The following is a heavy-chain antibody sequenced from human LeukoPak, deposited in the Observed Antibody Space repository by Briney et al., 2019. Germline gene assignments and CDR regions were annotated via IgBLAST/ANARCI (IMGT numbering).Heavy chain of an antibody. Sequence: GESLKISCKGSGYSFTSYWIGWVRQMPGKGLEWMGIIYPGDSDTRYSPSFQGQVTISADKSISTAYLQWSSLKASDTAMYYCARHPPAHYDFWSGYYRDYYYGMDVWGQGTTVTVSS. CDR2: IYPGDSDT. D-gene: IGHD3-3*01. V-gene: IGHV5-51*01. J-gene: IGHJ6*02. CDR1: GYSFTSYW. CDR3: ARHPPAHYDFWSGYYRDYYYGMDV.